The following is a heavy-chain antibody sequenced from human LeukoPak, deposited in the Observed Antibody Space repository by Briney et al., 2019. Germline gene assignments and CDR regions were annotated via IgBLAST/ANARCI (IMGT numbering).Heavy chain of an antibody. J-gene: IGHJ4*02. CDR3: AKDTGYSSSWYDY. V-gene: IGHV3-7*03. CDR2: IKQDGSEK. CDR1: GFTFSSYW. Sequence: QAGGSLRLSCAASGFTFSSYWMSWVRQAPGKGLEWVANIKQDGSEKYYVDSVKGRFTISRDNAKNSLYLQMNSLRAEDTAVYYCAKDTGYSSSWYDYWGQGTLVTVSS. D-gene: IGHD6-13*01.